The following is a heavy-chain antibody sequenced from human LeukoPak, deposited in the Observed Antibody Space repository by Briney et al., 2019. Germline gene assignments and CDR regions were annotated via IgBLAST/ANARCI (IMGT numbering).Heavy chain of an antibody. CDR1: GGSISSGSYY. CDR3: ARQYYDSLSQSFDY. V-gene: IGHV4-61*02. D-gene: IGHD5-12*01. CDR2: IYTSGST. Sequence: SETLSLTCTVSGGSISSGSYYWSWIRQPAGKGLEWIGRIYTSGSTNYNPSLKSRVTISVDTSKNQFSLKLSSVTAADTAVYYCARQYYDSLSQSFDYWGQGTLVTVSS. J-gene: IGHJ4*02.